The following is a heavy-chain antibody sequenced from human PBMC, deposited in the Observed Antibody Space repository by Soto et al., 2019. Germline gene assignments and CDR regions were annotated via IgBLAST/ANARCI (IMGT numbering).Heavy chain of an antibody. D-gene: IGHD1-26*01. CDR1: GFTFSSYA. J-gene: IGHJ4*02. Sequence: GGSLRLSCAASGFTFSSYAMHWVRQAPGKGLEWVAVISYDGSNKYYADSVKGRFTISRDNSKNTLYLQMNSLRAEDTAVYYCAREVNGGSYYPGYWGQGTLVTVSS. V-gene: IGHV3-30-3*01. CDR3: AREVNGGSYYPGY. CDR2: ISYDGSNK.